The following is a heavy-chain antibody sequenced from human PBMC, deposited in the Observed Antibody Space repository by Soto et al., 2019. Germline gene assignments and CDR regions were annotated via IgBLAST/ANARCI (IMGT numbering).Heavy chain of an antibody. CDR1: GGSFSGYY. CDR2: INHSGST. CDR3: ARQKKGGVWGSYRKKGYYFDY. V-gene: IGHV4-34*01. D-gene: IGHD3-16*02. Sequence: SETLSLTCAVYGGSFSGYYWSWIRQPPGKGLEWIGEINHSGSTNYNPSLKSRVTISVDTSKNQFSLKLSSVTAADTAVYYCARQKKGGVWGSYRKKGYYFDYWGQGTLVTVSS. J-gene: IGHJ4*02.